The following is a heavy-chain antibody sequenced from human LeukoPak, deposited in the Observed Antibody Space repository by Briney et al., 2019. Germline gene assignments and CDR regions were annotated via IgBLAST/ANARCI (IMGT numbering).Heavy chain of an antibody. CDR1: GGSISSYY. CDR2: IHTSGNT. J-gene: IGHJ4*02. CDR3: ARMGGYSGYATH. D-gene: IGHD5-12*01. V-gene: IGHV4-4*08. Sequence: PSHTLSLTFTVSGGSISSYYWSWIRQPPGEGLGWIGYIHTSGNTNYNPSLKSRVTISVDTSKNQFSLKLSSVTAADTAVYYCARMGGYSGYATHWGQGTLVTVSS.